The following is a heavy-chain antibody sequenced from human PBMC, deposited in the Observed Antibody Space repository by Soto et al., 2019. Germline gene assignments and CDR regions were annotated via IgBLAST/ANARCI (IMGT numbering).Heavy chain of an antibody. CDR3: ARGSYCSSTSCYYYYYYYMDV. Sequence: SWIRQPPGKGLEWIGEINHSGSTNYNPSLKSRVTISVDTSKNQFSLKLSSVTAADTAVYYCARGSYCSSTSCYYYYYYYMDVWGKGTTVTVSS. D-gene: IGHD2-2*01. V-gene: IGHV4-34*01. CDR2: INHSGST. J-gene: IGHJ6*03.